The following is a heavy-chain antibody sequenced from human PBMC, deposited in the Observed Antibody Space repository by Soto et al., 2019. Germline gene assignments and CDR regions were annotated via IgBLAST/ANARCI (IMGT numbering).Heavy chain of an antibody. CDR1: GYSVTRYW. CDR3: ARHYFYSDGMDV. V-gene: IGHV5-10-1*01. J-gene: IGHJ6*02. CDR2: IDSSAYYP. Sequence: GESLKISCKGSGYSVTRYWISRVRQLPGKGRERMGRIDSSAYYPNYSPYFQGHGTISADQSISTTYLQWSSLKASGTAMNYCARHYFYSDGMDVWGQGTTVTVSS.